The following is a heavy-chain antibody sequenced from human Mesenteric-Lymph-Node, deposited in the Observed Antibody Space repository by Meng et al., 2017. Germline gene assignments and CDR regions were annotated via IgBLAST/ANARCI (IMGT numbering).Heavy chain of an antibody. CDR1: GYTFTSYG. CDR3: ARVSHYYDSSGYYYYGMDV. Sequence: ASVKVSCKASGYTFTSYGISWVRQAPGQGLEWMGWISAYNGNTNYAQKLQGRVTMTTDTSTSTAYMELRSLRSDDTAVYYCARVSHYYDSSGYYYYGMDVWGQGTTVTVSS. V-gene: IGHV1-18*01. D-gene: IGHD3-22*01. J-gene: IGHJ6*02. CDR2: ISAYNGNT.